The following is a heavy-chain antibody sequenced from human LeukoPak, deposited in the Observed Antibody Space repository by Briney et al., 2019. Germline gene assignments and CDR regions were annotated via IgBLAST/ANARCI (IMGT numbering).Heavy chain of an antibody. CDR2: ISAYNGNT. Sequence: ASVTVSCTASGYIFTSYGISWVRQAPGQGLEWMGWISAYNGNTNFAQKLQGRLTMTTDTSTSTAYMELRSLRSDDTAVYYCAREYYYDSSTYYPLDYWGQGTLVTVSS. J-gene: IGHJ4*02. CDR1: GYIFTSYG. V-gene: IGHV1-18*01. D-gene: IGHD3-22*01. CDR3: AREYYYDSSTYYPLDY.